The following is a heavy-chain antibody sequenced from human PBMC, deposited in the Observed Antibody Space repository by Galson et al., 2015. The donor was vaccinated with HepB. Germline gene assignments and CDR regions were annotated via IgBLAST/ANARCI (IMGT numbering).Heavy chain of an antibody. CDR1: GYTFTSYG. J-gene: IGHJ6*02. D-gene: IGHD3-16*01. V-gene: IGHV1-18*04. Sequence: SVKVSCKASGYTFTSYGISWVRQAPGQGLEWMGWISAYNGNTNYAQKLQGRVTMTTDTSTSTAYMELRSLRSDDTAVYYCARRSSGGNYYYGMDVWGQGTTVTVSS. CDR2: ISAYNGNT. CDR3: ARRSSGGNYYYGMDV.